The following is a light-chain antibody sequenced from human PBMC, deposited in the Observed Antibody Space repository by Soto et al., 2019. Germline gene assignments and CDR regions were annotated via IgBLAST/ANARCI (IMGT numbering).Light chain of an antibody. CDR3: QQYGSSPPLT. J-gene: IGKJ4*01. CDR2: GAS. V-gene: IGKV3-20*01. Sequence: EFVLTQSPGKLSLSPGERATLSCRASQSISSSFLAWYQQKPGQAPRLLIYGASSRGTGIPDRFSGSGSGTDFTLTISRLEPEDCAVYYCQQYGSSPPLTFGGGTKVEIK. CDR1: QSISSSF.